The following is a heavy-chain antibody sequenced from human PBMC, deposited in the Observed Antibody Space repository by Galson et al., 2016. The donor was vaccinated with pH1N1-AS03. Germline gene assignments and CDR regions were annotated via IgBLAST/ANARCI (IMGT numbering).Heavy chain of an antibody. Sequence: VKVSCKASGGTFTSHAVSWMRQAPGQGLEWMGGIILSLGMTHYARDFKDRVTFTADESATPAYMELTSLRSADTAVFYCARGGEFNYGTLDYWGQGSLVTVSS. V-gene: IGHV1-69*10. CDR1: GGTFTSHA. CDR3: ARGGEFNYGTLDY. D-gene: IGHD1-7*01. J-gene: IGHJ4*02. CDR2: IILSLGMT.